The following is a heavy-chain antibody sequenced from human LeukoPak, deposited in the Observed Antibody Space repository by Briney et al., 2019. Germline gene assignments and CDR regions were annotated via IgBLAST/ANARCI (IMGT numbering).Heavy chain of an antibody. J-gene: IGHJ4*02. Sequence: ASVKVSCKASGDSFSTYAINWVRQAPGQGLEWMGGIIPIFGTPNYAQRFQGRVTITAGDSATTAYMELNSLTSEDTGVYYCARDEGVAAAGRGPFDSWGRGTLVTVSS. D-gene: IGHD6-13*01. CDR1: GDSFSTYA. CDR2: IIPIFGTP. V-gene: IGHV1-69*13. CDR3: ARDEGVAAAGRGPFDS.